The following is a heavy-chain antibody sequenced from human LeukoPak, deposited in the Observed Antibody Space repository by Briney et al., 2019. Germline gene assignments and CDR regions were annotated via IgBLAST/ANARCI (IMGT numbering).Heavy chain of an antibody. J-gene: IGHJ4*02. Sequence: SETLSLTCTVSGGSISGYYWSWIRQPPGKGLEWIGNIFYSGNTNYNPSVQSRVTISLDTSKNQFSLRLSSVTAADTAVYYCARWDTDSYFDYWGQGTLVTVSS. CDR1: GGSISGYY. CDR3: ARWDTDSYFDY. CDR2: IFYSGNT. D-gene: IGHD5-18*01. V-gene: IGHV4-59*08.